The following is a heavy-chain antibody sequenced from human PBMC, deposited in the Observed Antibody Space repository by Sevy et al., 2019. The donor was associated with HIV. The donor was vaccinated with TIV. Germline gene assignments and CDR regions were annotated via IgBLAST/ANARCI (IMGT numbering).Heavy chain of an antibody. CDR3: ARPNEPAYYYDSSGVDY. CDR1: GFTFSSYA. Sequence: GGSLRLSCAASGFTFSSYAMSWVRQAPGKGLEWASAISGSGGSTYYADSVKGRFTISRDNSKNTLYLQMNSLRAEDTAVYYCARPNEPAYYYDSSGVDYWGQGTLVTISS. V-gene: IGHV3-23*01. CDR2: ISGSGGST. J-gene: IGHJ4*02. D-gene: IGHD3-22*01.